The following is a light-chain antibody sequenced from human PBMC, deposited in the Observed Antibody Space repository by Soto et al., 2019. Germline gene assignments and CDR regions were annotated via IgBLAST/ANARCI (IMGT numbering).Light chain of an antibody. V-gene: IGLV2-14*01. CDR1: SSDVGGYNY. CDR3: SSYTSSSTFLSV. J-gene: IGLJ1*01. CDR2: EVS. Sequence: QSALTQPASVSGSPGQSITISCTGTSSDVGGYNYVSWYQQHPGKAPKLMIYEVSNRPSGVSNRFSGSKSGNTASLTISGLQAEDEADYYCSSYTSSSTFLSVFGTGPKVTVL.